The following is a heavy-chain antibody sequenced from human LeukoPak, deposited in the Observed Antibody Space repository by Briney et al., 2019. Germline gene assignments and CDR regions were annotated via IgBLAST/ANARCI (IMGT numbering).Heavy chain of an antibody. CDR3: ARDSGGSGSYYLGYFDY. Sequence: SETLSLTCTVSGGSISSSSYYWGWIRQPPEKGLEWIGSIYYSGSTYYNPSLKSRVTISVDTSKNQFSLKLSSVTAADTAVYYCARDSGGSGSYYLGYFDYWGQGTLVTVSS. CDR1: GGSISSSSYY. CDR2: IYYSGST. D-gene: IGHD3-10*01. V-gene: IGHV4-39*07. J-gene: IGHJ4*02.